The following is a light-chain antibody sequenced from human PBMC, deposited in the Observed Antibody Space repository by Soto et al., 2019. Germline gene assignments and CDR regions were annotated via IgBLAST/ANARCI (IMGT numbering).Light chain of an antibody. V-gene: IGKV1-5*01. J-gene: IGKJ1*01. CDR2: DAS. Sequence: DILMTQSPSTLSASVGDRVTITCLASQSISSWLAWYQQKPWEAPKLLIYDASALPRGVPSRFSGSGSGTKFTLTIASLQPDDFATYDCQQYETFSGTCGPGTKV. CDR3: QQYETFSGT. CDR1: QSISSW.